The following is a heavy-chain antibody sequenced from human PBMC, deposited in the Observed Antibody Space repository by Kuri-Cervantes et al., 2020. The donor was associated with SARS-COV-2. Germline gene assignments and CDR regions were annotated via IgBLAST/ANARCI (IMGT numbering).Heavy chain of an antibody. CDR2: IYHSGST. D-gene: IGHD6-6*01. CDR3: ARGNSSSGFDY. Sequence: LRLSCTVSGGSISSGGYYWSWIRQPPRKGLEWIGYIYHSGSTYYNPSLKSRVTISVDRSKNQFSLKLSSVTAADTAVYYCARGNSSSGFDYWGQGTLVTVSS. CDR1: GGSISSGGYY. V-gene: IGHV4-30-2*01. J-gene: IGHJ4*02.